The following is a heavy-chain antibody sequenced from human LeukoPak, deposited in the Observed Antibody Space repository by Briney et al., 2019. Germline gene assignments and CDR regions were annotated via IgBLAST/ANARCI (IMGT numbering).Heavy chain of an antibody. V-gene: IGHV1-69*06. CDR1: GGTFSSYA. CDR3: ARGTHYYYGSGRLDY. Sequence: SVKVSCKASGGTFSSYAISWVRQAPGQGLEWMGGIIPIFGTANYAQKFQGRVTITADKSTSTAYMELSSLRSEDTAVYYCARGTHYYYGSGRLDYWGQGTLVTVSS. CDR2: IIPIFGTA. D-gene: IGHD3-10*01. J-gene: IGHJ4*02.